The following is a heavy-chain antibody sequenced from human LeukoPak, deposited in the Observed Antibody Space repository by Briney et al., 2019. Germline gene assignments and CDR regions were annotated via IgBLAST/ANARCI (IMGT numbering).Heavy chain of an antibody. CDR1: GFTFSSYA. D-gene: IGHD3-3*01. Sequence: QPGGSLRLSCAASGFTFSSYAMHWVRQAPGKGLEWVAVISYDGSNKYYADSVKGRFTISRDNAKNSLYLQMNSLRAEDTAVYYCARGSRFGVVGRDAFDIWGQGTMVTVSS. CDR2: ISYDGSNK. V-gene: IGHV3-30*04. CDR3: ARGSRFGVVGRDAFDI. J-gene: IGHJ3*02.